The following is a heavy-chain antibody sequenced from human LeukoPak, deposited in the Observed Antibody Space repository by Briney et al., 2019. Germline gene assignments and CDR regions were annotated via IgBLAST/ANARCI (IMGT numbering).Heavy chain of an antibody. D-gene: IGHD3-9*01. CDR2: ISGRGDIT. CDR3: ARDSGDILTGHLLFDY. J-gene: IGHJ4*02. V-gene: IGHV3-23*01. Sequence: GGSLRLSCAASGFAFSTYAMGWVRQAPGRGLEWVSSISGRGDITYYGDSMKGRFTISRDNSKNTLYLQMNSLRAEDTAVYYCARDSGDILTGHLLFDYWGQGTLVTVSS. CDR1: GFAFSTYA.